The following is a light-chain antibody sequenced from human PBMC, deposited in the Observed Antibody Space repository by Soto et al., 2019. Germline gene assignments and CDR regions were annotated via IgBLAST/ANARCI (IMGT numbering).Light chain of an antibody. CDR1: QSISSW. V-gene: IGKV1-5*03. CDR3: QQYHSLNT. J-gene: IGKJ2*01. Sequence: DIQMTQSPSTLSASVGDRVTITCRASQSISSWLDWYQQKPGKAPKVLIYKASSLESGVPSRFSGSGSGTEFTITSSSLQPDDFASYYCQQYHSLNTFGQGTKLEI. CDR2: KAS.